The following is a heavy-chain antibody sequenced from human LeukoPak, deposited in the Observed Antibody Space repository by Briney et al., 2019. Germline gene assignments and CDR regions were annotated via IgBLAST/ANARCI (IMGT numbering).Heavy chain of an antibody. Sequence: GGSLRLSCAASEFTFSHFWMSWVRQAPGKGLEWVAYIKKTGSETYYVDSVKGRFTITRDNTRNSLFLQMYSLRAEDTAVYFCAREDGYCSGGNCYSYFDSWGQGTLVTVSS. V-gene: IGHV3-7*01. CDR2: IKKTGSET. J-gene: IGHJ4*02. CDR1: EFTFSHFW. CDR3: AREDGYCSGGNCYSYFDS. D-gene: IGHD2-15*01.